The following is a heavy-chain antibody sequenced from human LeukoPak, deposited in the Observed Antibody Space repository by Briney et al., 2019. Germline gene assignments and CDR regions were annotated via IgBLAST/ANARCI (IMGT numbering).Heavy chain of an antibody. Sequence: PGGSLRLSCAASGFSFSNYGMNWVRRAPGEGLEWLSYISSSSSSIYYADSVKGRFTISRDNAKNSLYLEMNSLRDEDTAVYYCAGDPWNDVSGFSGDYWGQGTLVSVSS. J-gene: IGHJ4*02. CDR2: ISSSSSSI. CDR1: GFSFSNYG. V-gene: IGHV3-48*02. CDR3: AGDPWNDVSGFSGDY. D-gene: IGHD3-22*01.